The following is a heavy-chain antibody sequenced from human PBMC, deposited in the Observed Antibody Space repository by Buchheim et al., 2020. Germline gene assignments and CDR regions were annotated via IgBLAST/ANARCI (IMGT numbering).Heavy chain of an antibody. V-gene: IGHV3-30*02. CDR2: IRYDGSNK. D-gene: IGHD1-26*01. Sequence: QVQLVESGGGVVQPGRSLRLSCAASGFTFSSYGMHWVRQAPGKGLEWVAFIRYDGSNKYYAESVKGRFTISRDNSKNTLYLQMNSLRAEDTAVYYCAKVKVGNRGYYFDYWGQGTL. J-gene: IGHJ4*02. CDR3: AKVKVGNRGYYFDY. CDR1: GFTFSSYG.